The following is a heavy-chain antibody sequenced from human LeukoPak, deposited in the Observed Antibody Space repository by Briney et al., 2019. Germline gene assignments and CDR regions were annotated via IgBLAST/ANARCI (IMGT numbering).Heavy chain of an antibody. CDR3: ARVSCSSTSCSSWWFDP. Sequence: SGTLSLTCTVSGGSIRSSYYYWGWIRQPPGKGLEWIGSIYDSGSTYYNPSLKSRVTISVDTSKNQFSLKLSSVAAADTAVYYCARVSCSSTSCSSWWFDPWGQGTLVTVSS. J-gene: IGHJ5*02. D-gene: IGHD2-2*01. CDR1: GGSIRSSYYY. V-gene: IGHV4-39*01. CDR2: IYDSGST.